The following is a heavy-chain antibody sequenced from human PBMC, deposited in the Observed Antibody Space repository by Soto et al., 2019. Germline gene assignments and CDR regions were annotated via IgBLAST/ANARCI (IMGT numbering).Heavy chain of an antibody. V-gene: IGHV1-24*01. D-gene: IGHD2-21*02. CDR3: ATGYCGGDCQNIYYYYYYGMDV. CDR2: FDPEDGET. Sequence: GASVKVSCKVSGYTLTELSMHWVRQAPGKGLEWMGGFDPEDGETIYAQKFQGRVTMTEDTSTDTAYMELSSLRSEDTAVYYCATGYCGGDCQNIYYYYYYGMDVWGQGTTVTVSS. CDR1: GYTLTELS. J-gene: IGHJ6*02.